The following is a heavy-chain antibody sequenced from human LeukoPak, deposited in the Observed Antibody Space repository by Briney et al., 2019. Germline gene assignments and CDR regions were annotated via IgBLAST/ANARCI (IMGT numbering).Heavy chain of an antibody. CDR1: GFTFSSYS. V-gene: IGHV3-21*04. CDR2: ISSSSSYI. CDR3: AKAPVTTCSGAYCYPFDY. D-gene: IGHD2-21*01. Sequence: GGSLRLSCAASGFTFSSYSMNWVRQAPGKGLEWVSSISSSSSYIYYADSVKGRFTISRDSSKNTLYLQMNRLRAEDAAVYYCAKAPVTTCSGAYCYPFDYWGQGTLVTVSS. J-gene: IGHJ4*02.